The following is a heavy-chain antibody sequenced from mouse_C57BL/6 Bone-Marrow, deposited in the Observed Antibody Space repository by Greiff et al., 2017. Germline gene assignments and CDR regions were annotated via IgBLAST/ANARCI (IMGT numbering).Heavy chain of an antibody. CDR1: GFTFSSYA. V-gene: IGHV5-4*01. Sequence: EVKLVESGGGLVKPGGSLKLSCAASGFTFSSYAMSWVRQTPEKRLGWVATISDGGSYTYYPDNVKGRFTISRDNAKNNLYLQMSHLKSEDTAMYYCARDDVVSHFDYWGQGTTLTVSS. J-gene: IGHJ2*01. CDR2: ISDGGSYT. D-gene: IGHD1-1*01. CDR3: ARDDVVSHFDY.